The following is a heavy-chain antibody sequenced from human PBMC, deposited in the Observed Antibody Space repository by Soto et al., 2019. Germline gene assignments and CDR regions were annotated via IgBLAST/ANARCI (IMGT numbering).Heavy chain of an antibody. Sequence: PSETLSLTCAVSGCSISSYYWSWIRQPPGKGLEWIGYIYYSGSTNYNPSLKSRVTISVDTSKNQFSLKLSSVTAADTAVYYCARLSVWYVFTYWGQGTLVTVSS. D-gene: IGHD3-16*01. CDR1: GCSISSYY. V-gene: IGHV4-59*08. CDR2: IYYSGST. J-gene: IGHJ4*02. CDR3: ARLSVWYVFTY.